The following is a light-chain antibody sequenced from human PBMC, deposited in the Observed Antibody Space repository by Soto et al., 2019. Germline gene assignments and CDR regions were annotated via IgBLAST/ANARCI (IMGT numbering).Light chain of an antibody. J-gene: IGKJ1*01. CDR2: GAS. CDR1: QNVRTF. CDR3: QQHSHWPPWT. Sequence: EVVLTQSPATLSLSPGERATLSCRASQNVRTFLDWYQQKPGQAPRLLIYGASNRATGIPARFSGSGSGTDFNLTISSLEPKDFAVYYCQQHSHWPPWTFGQGTRVEIQ. V-gene: IGKV3-11*01.